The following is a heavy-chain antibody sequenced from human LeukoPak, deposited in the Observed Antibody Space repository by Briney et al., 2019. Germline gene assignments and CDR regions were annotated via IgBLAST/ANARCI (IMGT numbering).Heavy chain of an antibody. CDR2: ISGDGANT. V-gene: IGHV3-23*01. J-gene: IGHJ4*02. D-gene: IGHD1-26*01. CDR3: AKGEFSGSYRGFDY. Sequence: PGGSLRLSCAASGFTFSRYAMSWVRQAPGKGLEWVSAISGDGANTYCANSVKGRFTMSRDNSKNTLYLQMNSLRAEDTAVYYCAKGEFSGSYRGFDYWGQGTLVTVSS. CDR1: GFTFSRYA.